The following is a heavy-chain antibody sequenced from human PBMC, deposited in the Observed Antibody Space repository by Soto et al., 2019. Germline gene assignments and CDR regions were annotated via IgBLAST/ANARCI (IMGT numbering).Heavy chain of an antibody. CDR3: AKGSKFTIFSPNDY. J-gene: IGHJ4*02. Sequence: VQLLESGGGLVQPGGSLRLSCAASGFTFSTYAMAWVRQAPGKGLEWVSALSGNSGTTYSADSVKGRFTISRDNSRNTLYLQMGSLRADDTALYYCAKGSKFTIFSPNDYWGQGTLVTVSS. CDR2: LSGNSGTT. CDR1: GFTFSTYA. D-gene: IGHD3-3*01. V-gene: IGHV3-23*01.